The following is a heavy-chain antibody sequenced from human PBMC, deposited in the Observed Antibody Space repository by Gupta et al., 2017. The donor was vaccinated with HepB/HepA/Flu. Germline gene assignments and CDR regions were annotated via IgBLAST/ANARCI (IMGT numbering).Heavy chain of an antibody. D-gene: IGHD3-3*01. J-gene: IGHJ3*02. CDR1: GLSVSGAS. CDR3: ARLFDFWSGFPPDGFDI. V-gene: IGHV3-53*01. CDR2: SHGDGRT. Sequence: EVQLVESGGGLIQPGGSLRLSCVASGLSVSGASMSWVRQAPGTGLECVSVSHGDGRTYYTGSVEGRFTISRDSSRNRLYLDMNNLRDEDTAVYYCARLFDFWSGFPPDGFDIWGQGTRVTVSS.